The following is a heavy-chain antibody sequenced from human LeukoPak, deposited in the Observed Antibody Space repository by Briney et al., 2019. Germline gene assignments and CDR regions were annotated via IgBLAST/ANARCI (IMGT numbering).Heavy chain of an antibody. CDR3: ARAPRFGLSGAVFDI. CDR2: INPNSGGT. D-gene: IGHD1-26*01. Sequence: ASVKVSCKASGYTFTGYYMHWVRQAPGQGLEWMGRINPNSGGTNYAQKFQGRVTMTRDTSISTAYMELSRLRSDDTAVYYCARAPRFGLSGAVFDIGGKGTMVTVSS. CDR1: GYTFTGYY. V-gene: IGHV1-2*06. J-gene: IGHJ3*02.